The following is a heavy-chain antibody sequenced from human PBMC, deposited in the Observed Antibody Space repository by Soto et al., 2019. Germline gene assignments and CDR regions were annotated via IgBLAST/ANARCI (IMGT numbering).Heavy chain of an antibody. CDR2: ISYDGSNK. J-gene: IGHJ4*02. D-gene: IGHD6-13*01. Sequence: QVQLVESGGGGVQPGRALRLSCAASGFTFSSYAMHWVRQAPGKGLEWVAVISYDGSNKYYADSVKGRFTISRDNSKNTLYLQMNSLRAEDTAVYYCARDRGISGYSIPTPGYWGQGTLVTVSS. V-gene: IGHV3-30-3*01. CDR3: ARDRGISGYSIPTPGY. CDR1: GFTFSSYA.